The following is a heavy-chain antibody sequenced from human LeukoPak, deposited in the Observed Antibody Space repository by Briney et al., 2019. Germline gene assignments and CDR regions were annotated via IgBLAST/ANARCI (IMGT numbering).Heavy chain of an antibody. CDR1: GFTFSSYA. Sequence: GGSLRLSCAASGFTFSSYAMSWVRQAAGKGLEWVSAISGSGGSTYYADSVKGRFTISRDNSKNTLYLQMNSLRAEDTAVYYCAKDQTRITMIVVVSTFDYWGQGTLVTVSS. J-gene: IGHJ4*02. CDR3: AKDQTRITMIVVVSTFDY. V-gene: IGHV3-23*01. D-gene: IGHD3-22*01. CDR2: ISGSGGST.